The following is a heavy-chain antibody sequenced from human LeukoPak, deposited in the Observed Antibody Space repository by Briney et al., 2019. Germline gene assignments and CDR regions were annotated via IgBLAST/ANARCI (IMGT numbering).Heavy chain of an antibody. CDR3: AKDSPKVATMLGYYFDY. D-gene: IGHD5-12*01. CDR1: GFTFSTYG. V-gene: IGHV3-23*01. Sequence: PGGSLRLSCAASGFTFSTYGMSWVRQTPGKGLGWVSATSGSGTTTYYEDSVKGRFTISRDNSQNTLYLQMNSLRAEDTAVYYCAKDSPKVATMLGYYFDYWGQGTLVTVSS. CDR2: TSGSGTTT. J-gene: IGHJ4*02.